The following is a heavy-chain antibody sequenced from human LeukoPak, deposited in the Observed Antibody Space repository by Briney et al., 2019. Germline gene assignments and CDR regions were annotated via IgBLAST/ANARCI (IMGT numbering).Heavy chain of an antibody. J-gene: IGHJ4*02. CDR1: GGTFSSYA. D-gene: IGHD2-15*01. V-gene: IGHV1-69*04. CDR3: ARDTPPYCNGGSCYSY. CDR2: ITPILGVA. Sequence: SVKVSCKASGGTFSSYAISWVRQAPGQGLEWMGRITPILGVANYAQNFQGRVTVTADESTGTAYMELSSLRSDDTAIYYCARDTPPYCNGGSCYSYWGQGTLVTVSS.